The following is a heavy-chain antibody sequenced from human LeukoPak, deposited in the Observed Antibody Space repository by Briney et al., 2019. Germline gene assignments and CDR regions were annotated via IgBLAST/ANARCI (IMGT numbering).Heavy chain of an antibody. CDR1: GYTFTGYY. D-gene: IGHD4-17*01. Sequence: ASVKVSCKASGYTFTGYYLHWVRQAPGQGLEWMGWILPSSGGPYYAQKFQGRITMSRDTSISTAYMELSSLTSDDTAVHYCVRKGEKYGDYDYWGQGALVTVSS. V-gene: IGHV1-2*02. J-gene: IGHJ4*02. CDR3: VRKGEKYGDYDY. CDR2: ILPSSGGP.